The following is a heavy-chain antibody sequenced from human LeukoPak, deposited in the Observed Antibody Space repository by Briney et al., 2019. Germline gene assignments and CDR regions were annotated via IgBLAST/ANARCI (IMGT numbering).Heavy chain of an antibody. J-gene: IGHJ4*02. CDR2: IKTDGSQT. Sequence: GGSLRLSCAASGFTFSTYWMTWVRQAPEKGLEWVANIKTDGSQTYYLDSVKGRFTISRDNAKNFLSLQLGSLRADDTGVYYCARASMGGRDYHLDSWGQGTLVTVSS. V-gene: IGHV3-7*01. CDR1: GFTFSTYW. CDR3: ARASMGGRDYHLDS. D-gene: IGHD4/OR15-4a*01.